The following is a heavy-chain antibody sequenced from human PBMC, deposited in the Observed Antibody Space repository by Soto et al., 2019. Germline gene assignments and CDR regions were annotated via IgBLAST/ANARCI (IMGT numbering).Heavy chain of an antibody. V-gene: IGHV1-69*06. D-gene: IGHD3-22*01. CDR2: IIPIFGTA. CDR1: GGTFSSYA. J-gene: IGHJ3*02. Sequence: QVQLVQSGAEVKKPGSSVKVSCKASGGTFSSYAISWVRQAPGQGLEWMGGIIPIFGTANYAQKFQGRVTITADKSAGTAYMELSSLRSEETAVYYCARAYYCDSSCYRAFDIWGQGTMVTVSS. CDR3: ARAYYCDSSCYRAFDI.